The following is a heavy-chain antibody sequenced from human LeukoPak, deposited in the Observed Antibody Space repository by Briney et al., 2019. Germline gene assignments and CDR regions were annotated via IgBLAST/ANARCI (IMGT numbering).Heavy chain of an antibody. CDR1: GYTFTGYY. D-gene: IGHD5-18*01. Sequence: ASVKVSCKASGYTFTGYYMHWVRQAPGQGLEWMGWINPNSGGTNYAQKFQGRVTMTRDTSISTAYMELSRVRSDDTAVYYCARLNIQLSVGDSYYWGQGNLVTVSS. CDR3: ARLNIQLSVGDSYY. V-gene: IGHV1-2*02. J-gene: IGHJ4*02. CDR2: INPNSGGT.